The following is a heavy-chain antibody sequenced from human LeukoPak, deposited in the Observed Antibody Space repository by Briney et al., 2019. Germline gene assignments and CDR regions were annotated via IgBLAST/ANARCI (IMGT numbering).Heavy chain of an antibody. Sequence: GGSLRLSCTASGFTFSRYWMSWVRQVPGKGPEFVANIKEDGSEKSYVDFAKGRFTISRDNVKNSVSLQMNSLRVEDTAVYYCARDPGYGEFDVWGQGIMVIVSS. J-gene: IGHJ3*01. CDR3: ARDPGYGEFDV. V-gene: IGHV3-7*01. CDR2: IKEDGSEK. CDR1: GFTFSRYW. D-gene: IGHD4-17*01.